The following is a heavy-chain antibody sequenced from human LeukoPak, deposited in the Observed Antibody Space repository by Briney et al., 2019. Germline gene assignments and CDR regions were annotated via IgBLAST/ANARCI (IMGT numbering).Heavy chain of an antibody. J-gene: IGHJ4*02. Sequence: GGSLRLSCAASGFTLRSYGMHWVPQAPGTGLEWVAFIRYDGSNKYYAESVKGRFTISRDNSKNTLYLQMNSLRAEDTAVYYCARLVGIEVAGYKYYFDYWGQGTLVTVSS. CDR3: ARLVGIEVAGYKYYFDY. CDR1: GFTLRSYG. CDR2: IRYDGSNK. V-gene: IGHV3-30*02. D-gene: IGHD6-19*01.